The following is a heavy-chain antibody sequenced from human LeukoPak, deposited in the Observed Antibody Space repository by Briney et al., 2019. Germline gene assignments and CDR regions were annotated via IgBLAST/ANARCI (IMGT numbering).Heavy chain of an antibody. CDR3: ARVGDCSSSSCFWGYYFDY. J-gene: IGHJ4*02. D-gene: IGHD2-2*01. CDR1: GFTFSDYY. CDR2: ISSSGSTI. Sequence: KPGGSLRLSCAASGFTFSDYYMSWIRQAPGKGLEWVSYISSSGSTIYYADSVKGRFTISRDNAKNSLYLQMNSLRAEDTAVYYCARVGDCSSSSCFWGYYFDYWGQGTLVTVSS. V-gene: IGHV3-11*01.